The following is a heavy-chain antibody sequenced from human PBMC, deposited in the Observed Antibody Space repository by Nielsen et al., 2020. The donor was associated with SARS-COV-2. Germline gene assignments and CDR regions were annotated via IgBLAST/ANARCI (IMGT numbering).Heavy chain of an antibody. J-gene: IGHJ4*02. CDR3: ARIGKSEGIDY. V-gene: IGHV4-28*01. D-gene: IGHD6-13*01. CDR1: GYSISSSNW. CDR2: IYYSGST. Sequence: SQTLSLTCAVSGYSISSSNWWGWIRQPPGKGLEWIGYIYYSGSTNYNPSLKSRVTISVDTSKNQFSLKLSSVTAADTAVYYCARIGKSEGIDYWGQGTLVTVSS.